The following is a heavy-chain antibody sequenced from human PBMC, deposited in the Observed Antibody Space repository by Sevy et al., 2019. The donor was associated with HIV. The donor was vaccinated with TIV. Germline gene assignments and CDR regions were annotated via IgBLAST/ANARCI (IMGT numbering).Heavy chain of an antibody. J-gene: IGHJ4*02. D-gene: IGHD3-22*01. Sequence: GGSLRLSCAASGFTFDDYTMHWVRQAPGKGLDWVSLITWDADSTYYADSVKGRFTISRDNSKNSLYLQMNSLRTEYTALYYCAKAQSNYDSTGFPDYWGQGTLVTVSS. CDR3: AKAQSNYDSTGFPDY. V-gene: IGHV3-43*01. CDR1: GFTFDDYT. CDR2: ITWDADST.